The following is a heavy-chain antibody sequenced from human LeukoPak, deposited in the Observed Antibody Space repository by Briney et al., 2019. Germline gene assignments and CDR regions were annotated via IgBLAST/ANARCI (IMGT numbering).Heavy chain of an antibody. V-gene: IGHV3-23*01. J-gene: IGHJ4*02. D-gene: IGHD3-16*02. CDR2: ISGSGGST. Sequence: GGSLRLSCAASGFTFSSYAMSWVRQAPGKGLEWVSAISGSGGSTYYADSVKGRFTISRDNSKNTLYLQMNSLRAEDTAVYFCAKKGEGRIYLSYFFDFWGQGTLVTVSS. CDR1: GFTFSSYA. CDR3: AKKGEGRIYLSYFFDF.